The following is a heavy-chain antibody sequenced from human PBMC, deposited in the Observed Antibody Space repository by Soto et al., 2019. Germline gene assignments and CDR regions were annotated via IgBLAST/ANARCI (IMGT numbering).Heavy chain of an antibody. CDR1: GFSLSTSGVG. J-gene: IGHJ4*02. Sequence: QITLKESGPSLVKPTQTLTLTCTFSGFSLSTSGVGVGWIRQPPGKALEWLALIYWDDDKRYSPSLKSRLTITKDPSKNQVVLTMTNMDPVDTATYYCAHSYYDSSGYFLPAFDYWGQGTLVTVSS. CDR3: AHSYYDSSGYFLPAFDY. CDR2: IYWDDDK. D-gene: IGHD3-22*01. V-gene: IGHV2-5*02.